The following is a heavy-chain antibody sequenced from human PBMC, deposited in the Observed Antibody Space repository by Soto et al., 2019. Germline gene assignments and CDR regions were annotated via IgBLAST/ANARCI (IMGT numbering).Heavy chain of an antibody. Sequence: GASLKISCKGSGYSFTSYWIGWVRQMPGKGLEWMGITYPGDSDTRYSPSFRGHVTISVTKSITTVFLQWSSLRASDTAMYYCARQIYDSDTGPNFQYYFDSWGQGTPVTVS. CDR1: GYSFTSYW. D-gene: IGHD3-22*01. CDR2: TYPGDSDT. V-gene: IGHV5-51*01. J-gene: IGHJ4*02. CDR3: ARQIYDSDTGPNFQYYFDS.